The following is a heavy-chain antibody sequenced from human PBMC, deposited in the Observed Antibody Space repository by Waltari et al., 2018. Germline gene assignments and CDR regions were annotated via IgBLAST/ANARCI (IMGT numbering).Heavy chain of an antibody. CDR1: GFTFSSYA. CDR2: ISGSGGST. Sequence: EVQLVESGGGLVQPGGSLRLSCAASGFTFSSYALSWVRQAPGKGLEWVSGISGSGGSTYYADSVKGRFTISRDNSKNTLYLQMNSLRAEDTAVYYCAKGVDTAMVVYYYYMDVWGKGTTVTVSS. J-gene: IGHJ6*03. D-gene: IGHD5-18*01. CDR3: AKGVDTAMVVYYYYMDV. V-gene: IGHV3-23*04.